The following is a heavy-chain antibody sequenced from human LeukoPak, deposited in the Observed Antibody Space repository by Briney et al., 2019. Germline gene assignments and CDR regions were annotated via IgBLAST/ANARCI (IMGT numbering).Heavy chain of an antibody. CDR2: ISSRGSTI. CDR1: GFSFGDYY. J-gene: IGHJ6*02. Sequence: PGGSLRLSCAASGFSFGDYYMHWVRQAPGKGLEWVSYISSRGSTIYYADSVKGRFTISRDNAKNSLYLQINSLRAEDTAVYYCARTWGMDVWGQGTTVTVSS. V-gene: IGHV3-11*04. CDR3: ARTWGMDV.